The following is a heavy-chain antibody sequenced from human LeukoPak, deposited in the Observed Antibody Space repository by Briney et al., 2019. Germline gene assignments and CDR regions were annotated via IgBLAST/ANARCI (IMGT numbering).Heavy chain of an antibody. CDR3: ARGLWFGESNRAIDY. CDR1: GYIFSRYN. Sequence: GASVKVSCKPSGYIFSRYNIHWVRQAPGQGLEWMGIINPSGGSTSYAQKFQGRVTMTRDTSTSTVYMELSSLRSEDTAVYYCARGLWFGESNRAIDYWGQGTLVTVSS. CDR2: INPSGGST. D-gene: IGHD3-10*01. V-gene: IGHV1-46*01. J-gene: IGHJ4*02.